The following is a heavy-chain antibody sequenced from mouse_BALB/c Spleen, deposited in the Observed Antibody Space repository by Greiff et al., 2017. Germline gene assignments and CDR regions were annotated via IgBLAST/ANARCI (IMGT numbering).Heavy chain of an antibody. CDR3: ARGGQLTGTRAMDY. CDR2: INPYNDGT. CDR1: GYTFTSYV. D-gene: IGHD4-1*01. Sequence: VQLQQSGPELVKPGASVKMSCKASGYTFTSYVMHWVKQKPGQGLEWIGYINPYNDGTKYNEKFKGKATLTSDKSSSTAYMELSSLTSEDSAVYYCARGGQLTGTRAMDYWGQGTSVTVSS. V-gene: IGHV1-14*01. J-gene: IGHJ4*01.